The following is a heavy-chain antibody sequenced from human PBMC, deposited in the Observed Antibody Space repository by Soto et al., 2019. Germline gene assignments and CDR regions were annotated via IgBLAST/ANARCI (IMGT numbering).Heavy chain of an antibody. Sequence: GGSLRLSCAASGFTFSSYAMSWVRQAPGKGLEWVSAISGSGGSTYYADSVKGWFTISRDNSKNTLYLQMNSLRAEDTALFYFAKVVVVTAIPIYYYGMDVWGQGTTVTVSS. CDR2: ISGSGGST. V-gene: IGHV3-23*01. CDR1: GFTFSSYA. J-gene: IGHJ6*02. D-gene: IGHD2-21*02. CDR3: AKVVVVTAIPIYYYGMDV.